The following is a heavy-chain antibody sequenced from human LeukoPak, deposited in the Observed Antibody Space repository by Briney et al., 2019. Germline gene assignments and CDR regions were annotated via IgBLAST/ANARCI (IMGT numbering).Heavy chain of an antibody. Sequence: GGSLRLSCAASGFTFSSHGMSWVRQGPGKGLEWVSGISGSGGDTYYADSVKGRFTISRDNSKSTLYLQMNSLRAEDTAVYSCAKDLLGVAAGNYWGQGTLVTVSS. J-gene: IGHJ4*02. CDR1: GFTFSSHG. V-gene: IGHV3-23*01. D-gene: IGHD6-13*01. CDR2: ISGSGGDT. CDR3: AKDLLGVAAGNY.